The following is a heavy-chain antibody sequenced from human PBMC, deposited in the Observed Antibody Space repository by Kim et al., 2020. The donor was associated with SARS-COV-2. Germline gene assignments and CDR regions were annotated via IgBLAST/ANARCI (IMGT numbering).Heavy chain of an antibody. CDR1: GFTFDDYA. D-gene: IGHD3-10*02. Sequence: GGSLRLSCAASGFTFDDYAMHWVRQAPGKGLEWVSGISWNSGSIGYADSVKGRFTISRDNAKNSLYLQMNSLRAEDTALYYCEKDIVLSTFYYYGMDVWGQGTTVTVSS. CDR3: EKDIVLSTFYYYGMDV. J-gene: IGHJ6*02. CDR2: ISWNSGSI. V-gene: IGHV3-9*01.